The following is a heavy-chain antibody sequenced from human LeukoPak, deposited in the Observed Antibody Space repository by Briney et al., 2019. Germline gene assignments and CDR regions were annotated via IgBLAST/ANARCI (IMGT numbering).Heavy chain of an antibody. CDR3: ARDDPLRVTATLDY. V-gene: IGHV4-4*07. D-gene: IGHD2-21*02. CDR2: IYTSGST. CDR1: GGSSNSNF. Sequence: SETLSLTCTVSGGSSNSNFWSWVRQPAGKGLGWIGRIYTSGSTNYNPSLKSRVTMSVDTSKNQFSLRLSSVTAADTAVYYCARDDPLRVTATLDYWGQGTLVTVSS. J-gene: IGHJ4*02.